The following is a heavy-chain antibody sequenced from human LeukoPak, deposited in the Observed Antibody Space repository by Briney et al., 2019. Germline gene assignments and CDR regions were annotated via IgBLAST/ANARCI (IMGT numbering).Heavy chain of an antibody. CDR1: GYTSTGYY. Sequence: ASVKVSCKASGYTSTGYYMHWVRQAPGQGLEWMGWINPNSGGTNYAQKFQGRVTMTRDTSISTAYMELSRLRSDDTAVYYCARVTGTTRGDWFDPWGQGTLVTVSS. CDR2: INPNSGGT. J-gene: IGHJ5*02. D-gene: IGHD1-20*01. V-gene: IGHV1-2*02. CDR3: ARVTGTTRGDWFDP.